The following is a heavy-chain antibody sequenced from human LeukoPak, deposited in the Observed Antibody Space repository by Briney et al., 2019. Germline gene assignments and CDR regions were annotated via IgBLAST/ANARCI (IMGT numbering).Heavy chain of an antibody. V-gene: IGHV3-30-3*01. CDR1: GFTFSSYA. J-gene: IGHJ4*02. CDR3: ARDVFVPGYFDY. Sequence: GGSLRLSCAASGFTFSSYAMHWVRQAPGKGLEWVAVISYDGSNKYYADSVKGRFTISRDNSKNTLYLQMNSLRAEDTAVYYCARDVFVPGYFDYWGQGTLVTVSS. CDR2: ISYDGSNK. D-gene: IGHD6-6*01.